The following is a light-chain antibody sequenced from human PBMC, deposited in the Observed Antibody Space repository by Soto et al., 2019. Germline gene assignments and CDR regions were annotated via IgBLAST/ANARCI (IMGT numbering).Light chain of an antibody. CDR1: SSDVGAYNY. Sequence: QSVLTQPASVSGSPGQSITISCTGTSSDVGAYNYVSWYQQHPGKAPKLMIFEVSDRPSGVSNRFSGSKSGNTASLPISGLQAEDEADYYCSSYTSSNTLVFGGGTKVTVL. J-gene: IGLJ2*01. CDR3: SSYTSSNTLV. CDR2: EVS. V-gene: IGLV2-14*01.